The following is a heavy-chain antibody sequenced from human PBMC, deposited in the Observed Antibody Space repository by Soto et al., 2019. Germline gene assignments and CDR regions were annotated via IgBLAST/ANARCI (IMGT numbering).Heavy chain of an antibody. V-gene: IGHV5-51*01. CDR1: GYTFTSYW. Sequence: GESLNISCKGSGYTFTSYWIGWVRQMPGKGLEWMGTIYPGDSDTRYSPSFQGQVTISADKSISTAYLQWSSLKASDTAMYYCARNSGTYYSGLVYYYAMDVWGQGTTVTVS. CDR3: ARNSGTYYSGLVYYYAMDV. J-gene: IGHJ6*02. CDR2: IYPGDSDT. D-gene: IGHD1-26*01.